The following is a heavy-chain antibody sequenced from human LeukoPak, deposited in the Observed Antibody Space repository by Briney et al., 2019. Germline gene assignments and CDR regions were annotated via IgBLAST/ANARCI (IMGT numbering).Heavy chain of an antibody. CDR2: IQYDGSNK. CDR1: GFSFSIYW. D-gene: IGHD3-10*01. Sequence: QPGGSLRLSCAASGFSFSIYWMTWVRQAPGKGLEWVAFIQYDGSNKYDADSVKGRFTISRDNSKNMLFLQMNSLRVEDTAVYYCAKEDGSFDVWGQGTMVTVSS. V-gene: IGHV3-30*02. J-gene: IGHJ3*01. CDR3: AKEDGSFDV.